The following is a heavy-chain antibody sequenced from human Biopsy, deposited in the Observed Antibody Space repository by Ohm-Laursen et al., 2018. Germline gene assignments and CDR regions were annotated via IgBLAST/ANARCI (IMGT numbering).Heavy chain of an antibody. D-gene: IGHD3-9*01. CDR1: GYTFAGYY. J-gene: IGHJ6*02. CDR3: ARVPAYPSIDGYYGLDL. V-gene: IGHV1-2*06. CDR2: INPNSGNA. Sequence: SSVKVSCKASGYTFAGYYLHWVRQAPGHGLEWMGRINPNSGNANYAQSFQGRLTVTRDTSISTAYMELTSLTFDDTAIYYCARVPAYPSIDGYYGLDLWGQGTTVIVSS.